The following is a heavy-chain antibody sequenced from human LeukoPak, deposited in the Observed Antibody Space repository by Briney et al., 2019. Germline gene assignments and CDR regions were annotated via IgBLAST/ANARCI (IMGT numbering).Heavy chain of an antibody. D-gene: IGHD1-26*01. CDR1: GFTFSSYS. CDR2: ISSSSSYI. V-gene: IGHV3-21*01. J-gene: IGHJ4*02. Sequence: PGGSLRLSCAASGFTFSSYSMNWVRQAPGKGLEWVSSISSSSSYIYYADSVKGRFTISRDNAKNSLYLQMNSLRAEDTAVYYCARTIVGVTRGFDYWGLGALVTVSS. CDR3: ARTIVGVTRGFDY.